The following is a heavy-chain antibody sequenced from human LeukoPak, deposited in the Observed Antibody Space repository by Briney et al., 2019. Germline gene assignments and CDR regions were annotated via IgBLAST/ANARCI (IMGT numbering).Heavy chain of an antibody. D-gene: IGHD6-13*01. Sequence: GGSLRLSCTASGFTFSSYAMSWVRQAPGKGLEWVSGISGSGVNTYYADSVKGRFTISRDNSKNTLYLQMNSLRAEDTAVYYCAKRPGYSSSWYGYWGQGTLVTVSS. V-gene: IGHV3-23*01. J-gene: IGHJ4*02. CDR2: ISGSGVNT. CDR3: AKRPGYSSSWYGY. CDR1: GFTFSSYA.